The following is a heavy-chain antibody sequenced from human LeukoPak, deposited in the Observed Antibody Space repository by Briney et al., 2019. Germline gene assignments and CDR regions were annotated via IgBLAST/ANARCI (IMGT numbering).Heavy chain of an antibody. CDR3: ATDRGCSSTSCYPSKFDY. J-gene: IGHJ4*02. CDR1: GYTFTDYY. Sequence: ATXKISCKVSGYTFTDYYMHWVQQAPGKGLEWMGLVDPEDGETIYAEKFQGRVTITADTSTDTAYMELSSLRSEDTAVYYCATDRGCSSTSCYPSKFDYWGQGTLVTVSS. D-gene: IGHD2-2*01. V-gene: IGHV1-69-2*01. CDR2: VDPEDGET.